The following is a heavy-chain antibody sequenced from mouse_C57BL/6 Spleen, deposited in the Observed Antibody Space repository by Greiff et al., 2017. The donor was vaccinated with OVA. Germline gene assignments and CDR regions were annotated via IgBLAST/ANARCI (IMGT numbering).Heavy chain of an antibody. CDR2: IYPRSGNT. Sequence: VKLVESGAELARPGASVKLSCKASGYTFTSYGISWVKQRTGQGLEWIGEIYPRSGNTYYNEKFKGKATLTADKSSSTAYMELRSLTSEDSAVYFCARSSNYSYWYFDVWGTGTTVTVSS. D-gene: IGHD2-5*01. J-gene: IGHJ1*03. CDR1: GYTFTSYG. V-gene: IGHV1-81*01. CDR3: ARSSNYSYWYFDV.